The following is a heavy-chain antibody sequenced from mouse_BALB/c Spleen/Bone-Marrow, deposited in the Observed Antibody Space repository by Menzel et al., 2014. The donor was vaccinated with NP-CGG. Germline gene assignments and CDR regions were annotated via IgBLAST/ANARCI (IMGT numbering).Heavy chain of an antibody. D-gene: IGHD2-3*01. CDR1: GFSFSYYA. V-gene: IGHV5-6-5*01. CDR3: VRGDDGYDFDY. Sequence: EVMLVESGGGLVKPGGSLKLSYAASGFSFSYYAMSWVRQTPEKRLEWVASISSGAITYYPDSVKGRFTISRDNARNILYLLMSSLRSEDTAMYYCVRGDDGYDFDYWGQGTTLTVSS. CDR2: ISSGAIT. J-gene: IGHJ2*01.